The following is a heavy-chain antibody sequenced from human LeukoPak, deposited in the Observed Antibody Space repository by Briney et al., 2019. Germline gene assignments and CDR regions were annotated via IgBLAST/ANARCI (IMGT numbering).Heavy chain of an antibody. CDR1: GFTFSSYW. Sequence: GGSLRLSCAASGFTFSSYWMHWVRQAPGKGLVWVSRINSDGSSTSYADSVKGRFTISRDNAKNTLYLQMNSLRAEDTAVYYCARDHGGWYYYGSGSPSYWGQGTLVTVSS. CDR3: ARDHGGWYYYGSGSPSY. V-gene: IGHV3-74*01. J-gene: IGHJ4*02. CDR2: INSDGSST. D-gene: IGHD3-10*01.